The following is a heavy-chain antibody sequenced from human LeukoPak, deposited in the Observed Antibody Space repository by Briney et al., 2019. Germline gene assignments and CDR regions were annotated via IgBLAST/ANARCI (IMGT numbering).Heavy chain of an antibody. Sequence: GASVKVSCKASGYTFTSYDINWVRQAAGQGLEWMGWMNPNSDNTGYSQNFQGRVTFTRDTSISTAYMELSSLRSEDTAVYYCARDSIWFGELLPTYWGQGTLVTVSS. CDR2: MNPNSDNT. V-gene: IGHV1-8*03. CDR1: GYTFTSYD. CDR3: ARDSIWFGELLPTY. D-gene: IGHD3-10*01. J-gene: IGHJ4*02.